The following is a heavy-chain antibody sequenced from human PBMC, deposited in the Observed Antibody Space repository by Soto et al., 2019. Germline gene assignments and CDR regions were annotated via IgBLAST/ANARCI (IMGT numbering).Heavy chain of an antibody. D-gene: IGHD2-15*01. Sequence: ASVRVSCKASGYTLTSYDINWVRQATGQGLEWMGWMNPNSGNTGYAQKFQGRVTMTRNTSISTAYMELSSLRSEDPAVYYCARGLYCSGGSCYSAVMDVWGKGTTVTVSS. CDR3: ARGLYCSGGSCYSAVMDV. V-gene: IGHV1-8*01. J-gene: IGHJ6*03. CDR1: GYTLTSYD. CDR2: MNPNSGNT.